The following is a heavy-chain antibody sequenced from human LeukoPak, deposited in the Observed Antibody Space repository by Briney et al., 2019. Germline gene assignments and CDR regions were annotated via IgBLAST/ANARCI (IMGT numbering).Heavy chain of an antibody. J-gene: IGHJ4*02. V-gene: IGHV3-33*01. CDR3: ARASYGDPFDY. Sequence: GRSLRLSCAASGFTSSSYGMHWVRQAPGKGLEWVAVIWYDGSNKYYADSVKGRFTISRDNSKNTLYLQMNSLRAEDTAVYYCARASYGDPFDYWGQGTLVTVSS. CDR2: IWYDGSNK. D-gene: IGHD4-17*01. CDR1: GFTSSSYG.